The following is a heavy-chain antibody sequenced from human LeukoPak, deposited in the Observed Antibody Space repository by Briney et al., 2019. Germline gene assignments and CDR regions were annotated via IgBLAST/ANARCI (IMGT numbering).Heavy chain of an antibody. J-gene: IGHJ4*02. CDR1: GFTFSSYG. D-gene: IGHD6-13*01. V-gene: IGHV3-30*18. Sequence: HPGGSLRLSCAASGFTFSSYGMPWVRQAPGKGLEWVAVISYDGSSTYYADSVKGRFTISRDDSKSTLFLEMNSLRIEDAAVYYCAKQQLKNFDYWGQGTLVTVSS. CDR3: AKQQLKNFDY. CDR2: ISYDGSST.